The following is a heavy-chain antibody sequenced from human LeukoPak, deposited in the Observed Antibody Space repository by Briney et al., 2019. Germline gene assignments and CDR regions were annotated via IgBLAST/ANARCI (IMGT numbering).Heavy chain of an antibody. V-gene: IGHV4-39*07. CDR1: GGSISSSSYY. J-gene: IGHJ4*02. Sequence: SETLSLTCTVSGGSISSSSYYWGWIRQPPGKGLEWIGSIYYSGSTYYNPSLKSRVTISVDTSKNQFSLKLSSVTAADTAVYYCARVEYSSSDVYYFDYWGQGTLVTVSS. CDR3: ARVEYSSSDVYYFDY. D-gene: IGHD6-6*01. CDR2: IYYSGST.